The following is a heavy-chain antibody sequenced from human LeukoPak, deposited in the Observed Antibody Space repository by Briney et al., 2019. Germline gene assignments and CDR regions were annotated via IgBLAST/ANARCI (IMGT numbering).Heavy chain of an antibody. CDR2: MNPNSGNT. D-gene: IGHD3-22*01. CDR3: ARGIGYYYDSSGYRMEYYFDY. J-gene: IGHJ4*02. CDR1: GYTFTKYG. V-gene: IGHV1-8*01. Sequence: ASVKVSCKASGYTFTKYGITWVRQAPGQGLEWMGWMNPNSGNTGYAQKFQGRVTMTRNTSISTAYMELSSLRSEDTAVYYCARGIGYYYDSSGYRMEYYFDYWGQGTLVTVSS.